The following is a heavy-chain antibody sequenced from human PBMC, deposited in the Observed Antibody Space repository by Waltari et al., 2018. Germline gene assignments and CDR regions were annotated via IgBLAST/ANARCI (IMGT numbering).Heavy chain of an antibody. CDR3: ARSSGSESSYWYFDL. CDR1: GGTFSSYA. V-gene: IGHV1-69*08. Sequence: QVQLVQSGAEVKKPGSSVKVSCKASGGTFSSYAISWVRQAPGQGLEWMGRIIPFFGTANYAQKFQGRVTITADKSTSTAYMELSSLRSEDTAVYYCARSSGSESSYWYFDLWGRGTLVTVSS. J-gene: IGHJ2*01. CDR2: IIPFFGTA. D-gene: IGHD3-22*01.